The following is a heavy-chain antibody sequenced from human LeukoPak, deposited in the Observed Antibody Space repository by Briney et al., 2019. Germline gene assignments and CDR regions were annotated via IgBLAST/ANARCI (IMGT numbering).Heavy chain of an antibody. J-gene: IGHJ4*02. D-gene: IGHD1-26*01. V-gene: IGHV1-2*06. Sequence: GASVKVSCKTSGYTFGDYFIHWVRQAHGQGVEWMGRINANSGGTYYEQKFQGRVTMTRDTSISTAYVEVNWLISDDTAIYYCARDVSSTSNWEFDYWGQGTLVTVSS. CDR3: ARDVSSTSNWEFDY. CDR2: INANSGGT. CDR1: GYTFGDYF.